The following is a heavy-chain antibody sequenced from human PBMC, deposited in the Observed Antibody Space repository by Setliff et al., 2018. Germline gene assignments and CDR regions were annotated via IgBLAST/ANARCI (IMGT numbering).Heavy chain of an antibody. CDR3: ATGDYYYYMDV. V-gene: IGHV3-7*01. J-gene: IGHJ6*03. Sequence: GGSLRLSCAASGFTFSSSWMHWVCQAPEKGLEWVADIKCDGSEKYYVDSVKGRLTISRDNAKNSLYLQMNSLRAEDTAVYYCATGDYYYYMDVWGKGTTVTVSS. CDR1: GFTFSSSW. CDR2: IKCDGSEK.